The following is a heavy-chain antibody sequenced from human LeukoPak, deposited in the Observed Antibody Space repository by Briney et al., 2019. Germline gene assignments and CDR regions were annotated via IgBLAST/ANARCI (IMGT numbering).Heavy chain of an antibody. V-gene: IGHV3-20*04. D-gene: IGHD3-10*01. CDR2: IYWNGGST. J-gene: IGHJ4*02. CDR1: GFTFDDYG. CDR3: ARSLWFGETVGVY. Sequence: SGGSLRLSCAASGFTFDDYGMSWVRQAPGKGLEWVSGIYWNGGSTGYADSVKGRFTISRDNAKNSLYLQMNSLRAEDTALYYCARSLWFGETVGVYWGQGTLVTVSS.